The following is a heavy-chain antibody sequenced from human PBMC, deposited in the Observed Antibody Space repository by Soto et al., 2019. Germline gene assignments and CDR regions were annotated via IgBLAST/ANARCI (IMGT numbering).Heavy chain of an antibody. Sequence: LRLSCAASGFTFSSSAMHWVRQAPGKGLEWVAVISYDGSNKYYADSVKGRFTISRDNSKNTLYLQMNSLRAEDTAVYYCASCSGGSCYNPHYYYYGMDVWGQGTTVTVSS. V-gene: IGHV3-30-3*01. CDR2: ISYDGSNK. CDR3: ASCSGGSCYNPHYYYYGMDV. J-gene: IGHJ6*02. D-gene: IGHD2-15*01. CDR1: GFTFSSSA.